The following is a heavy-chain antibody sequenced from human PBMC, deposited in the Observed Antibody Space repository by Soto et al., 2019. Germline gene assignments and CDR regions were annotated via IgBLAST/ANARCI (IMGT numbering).Heavy chain of an antibody. D-gene: IGHD5-12*01. CDR2: INPNSGGT. CDR1: GYTFTGYY. V-gene: IGHV1-2*02. J-gene: IGHJ6*02. CDR3: AREGHIVATMVYYYYYGMDV. Sequence: ASVKVSCKASGYTFTGYYMHWVRQAPGQGLEWMGWINPNSGGTNYAQKVQGRVTMTRDTSISTAYMELSRLRSDDTAVYYCAREGHIVATMVYYYYYGMDVWGQGTTVTVSS.